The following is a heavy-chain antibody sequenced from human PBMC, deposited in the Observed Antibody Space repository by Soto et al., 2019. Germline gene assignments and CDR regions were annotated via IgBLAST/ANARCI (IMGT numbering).Heavy chain of an antibody. CDR2: IYPGDSDT. CDR1: GYSASTYW. D-gene: IGHD2-8*01. V-gene: IGHV5-51*01. CDR3: MILPNGHIHGHHLDGMDV. J-gene: IGHJ6*02. Sequence: LQISGEGSGYSASTYWSGWMRQMPGKGLEWMGIIYPGDSDTRYSPSLQGQVTISADRSTSTAYLQWSSLRASDTAMYYCMILPNGHIHGHHLDGMDVWGLGT.